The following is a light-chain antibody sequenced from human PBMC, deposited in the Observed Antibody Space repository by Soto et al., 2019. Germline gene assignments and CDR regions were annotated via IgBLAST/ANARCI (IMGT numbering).Light chain of an antibody. V-gene: IGKV3-15*01. CDR1: QSVSSN. CDR2: GAS. J-gene: IGKJ3*01. Sequence: ETVLTQSPVTLSASPGERATLSCRASQSVSSNLAWYLQKPGQAPRLLIYGASTRATGIPARFSVRGSGTEFTITRDRLQSEDFAVYYCQQYNNWPLTFGPGTTVDL. CDR3: QQYNNWPLT.